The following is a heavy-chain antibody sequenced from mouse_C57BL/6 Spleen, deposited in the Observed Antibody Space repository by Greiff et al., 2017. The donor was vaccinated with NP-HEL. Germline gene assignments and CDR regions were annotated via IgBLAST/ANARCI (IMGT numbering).Heavy chain of an antibody. Sequence: VQLQQSGAELVRPGASVKLSCKASGYPFTDSYINWVKQRPGQGLEWIARIYPGSGNTYYNEKFKGKATLTAEKSSSTAYMQLSSLTSEDSAVYFCARTLVGYFDVWGTGTTVTVSS. J-gene: IGHJ1*03. CDR2: IYPGSGNT. CDR1: GYPFTDSY. D-gene: IGHD2-10*02. CDR3: ARTLVGYFDV. V-gene: IGHV1-76*01.